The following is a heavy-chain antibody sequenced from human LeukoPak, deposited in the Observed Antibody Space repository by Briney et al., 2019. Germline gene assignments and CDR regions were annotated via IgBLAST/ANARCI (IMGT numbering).Heavy chain of an antibody. CDR1: GFTFSDYN. Sequence: GGSLRLSCAASGFTFSDYNMNWVRQAPGKSLEWVSSITSDSRYKYYVDSVRGRFTISRDNAKNTLFLQIDSRRAEDTAVYYCARDPYSGTYGHLYYYYMDVWGKGTTVTISS. CDR3: ARDPYSGTYGHLYYYYMDV. D-gene: IGHD1-26*01. CDR2: ITSDSRYK. J-gene: IGHJ6*03. V-gene: IGHV3-21*01.